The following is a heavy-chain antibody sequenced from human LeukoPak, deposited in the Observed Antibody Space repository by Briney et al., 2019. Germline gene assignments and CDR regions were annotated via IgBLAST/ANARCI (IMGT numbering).Heavy chain of an antibody. Sequence: SETLSLTCTVSGGSISSYYWSWIRQPPGKGLEWIGYIYYSGSTNYNPSLKSRVTISVDTSKNQFSLKPSSVTAADTAVYYCARDLEYYDFWSGYQNWFDPWGQGTLVTVSS. CDR3: ARDLEYYDFWSGYQNWFDP. D-gene: IGHD3-3*01. V-gene: IGHV4-59*01. J-gene: IGHJ5*02. CDR1: GGSISSYY. CDR2: IYYSGST.